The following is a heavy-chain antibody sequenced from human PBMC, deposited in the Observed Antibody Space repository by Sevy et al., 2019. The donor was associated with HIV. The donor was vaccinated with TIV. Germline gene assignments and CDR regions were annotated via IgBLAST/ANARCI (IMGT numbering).Heavy chain of an antibody. CDR2: INEDGSRL. CDR3: ARDRAYSAVDY. D-gene: IGHD5-18*01. Sequence: GGSLRLSCVASGFTFSDSWMIWVRQAPGKGLVRIAFINEDGSRLGYVDSVRGRFTISRENIKNSLYLQMNNLRAEDTALYFCARDRAYSAVDYWGQGTLVTVSS. J-gene: IGHJ4*02. CDR1: GFTFSDSW. V-gene: IGHV3-7*01.